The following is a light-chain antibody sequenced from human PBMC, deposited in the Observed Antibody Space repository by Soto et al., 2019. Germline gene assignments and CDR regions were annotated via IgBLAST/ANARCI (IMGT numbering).Light chain of an antibody. CDR3: SSYAGSATVV. V-gene: IGLV2-8*01. CDR1: SSDVGDYNY. CDR2: EVT. Sequence: QSALTQPPSASGSPGQSVTISCTGTSSDVGDYNYVSWYQQHPGKAPKLMIFEVTKRPSGVPDRFSGSKSGNTASLTVSGLQAYDEADYYCSSYAGSATVVFGGGTKLTVL. J-gene: IGLJ2*01.